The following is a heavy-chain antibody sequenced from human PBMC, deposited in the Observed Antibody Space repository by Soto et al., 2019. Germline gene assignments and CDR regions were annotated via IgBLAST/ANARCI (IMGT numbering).Heavy chain of an antibody. CDR3: ARGRGALTVVSNWFDP. J-gene: IGHJ5*02. CDR1: GFNFEYYA. Sequence: PGGSLRLSIVAFGFNFEYYAMHWIRQAPGKGLEWVSGINWNSGITGYADSVKGRFTTSRDNANNSLHLEMSSLKTEETALYYCARGRGALTVVSNWFDPWGQGTLVTVSS. V-gene: IGHV3-9*01. CDR2: INWNSGIT. D-gene: IGHD2-15*01.